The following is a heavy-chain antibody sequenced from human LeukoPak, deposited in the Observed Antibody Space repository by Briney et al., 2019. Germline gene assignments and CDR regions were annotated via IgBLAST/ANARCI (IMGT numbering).Heavy chain of an antibody. J-gene: IGHJ4*02. D-gene: IGHD6-13*01. CDR3: ARGSIFDY. CDR2: ISYDGSNK. Sequence: PGGSLRLSCAASGFTFSSYNMHWVRQAPGKGLEWVAFISYDGSNKYHADSVKGRFTISRGNSKSTLYLQMNSLRPEETAVYYCARGSIFDYWGQGTLVTVSS. CDR1: GFTFSSYN. V-gene: IGHV3-30*03.